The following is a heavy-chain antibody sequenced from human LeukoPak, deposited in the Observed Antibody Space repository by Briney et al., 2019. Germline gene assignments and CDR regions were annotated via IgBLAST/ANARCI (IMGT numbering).Heavy chain of an antibody. D-gene: IGHD3-9*01. CDR3: ARARVDSMFLDY. Sequence: GASVKVSCKASGGTFSSHAISWVRQAPGQGLEWMGGIIPIFGTANYAQKFQGRVTITADKSTSTAYMELSSLRSEDTAVYYCARARVDSMFLDYWGQGTLVTVSS. CDR2: IIPIFGTA. CDR1: GGTFSSHA. V-gene: IGHV1-69*06. J-gene: IGHJ4*02.